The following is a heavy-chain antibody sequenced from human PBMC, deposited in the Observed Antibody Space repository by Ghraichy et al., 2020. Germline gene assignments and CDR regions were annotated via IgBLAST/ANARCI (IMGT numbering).Heavy chain of an antibody. CDR3: ARGRTKNRREYYYYYYGMDV. CDR1: GGSFSGYY. D-gene: IGHD1/OR15-1a*01. Sequence: SETLSLTCAVYGGSFSGYYWSWIRQPPGKGLEWIGEINHSGSTNYNPSLKSRVTISVDTSKNQFSLKLSSVTAADTAVYYCARGRTKNRREYYYYYYGMDVWGQGTTVTVSS. V-gene: IGHV4-34*01. CDR2: INHSGST. J-gene: IGHJ6*02.